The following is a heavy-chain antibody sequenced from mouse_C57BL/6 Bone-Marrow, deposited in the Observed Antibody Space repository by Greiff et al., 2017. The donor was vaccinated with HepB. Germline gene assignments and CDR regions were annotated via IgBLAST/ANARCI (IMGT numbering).Heavy chain of an antibody. Sequence: EVQLVESGGGLVQPGGSLKLSCAASGFTFSDYYMYWVRQTPEKRLEWVAYISNGGGSTYYPDTVKGRFTISRDNAKNTLYLQMSRLKSEDTAMYYCARQGYDYDAWFAYWGQGTLVTVSA. D-gene: IGHD2-4*01. CDR1: GFTFSDYY. J-gene: IGHJ3*01. V-gene: IGHV5-12*01. CDR2: ISNGGGST. CDR3: ARQGYDYDAWFAY.